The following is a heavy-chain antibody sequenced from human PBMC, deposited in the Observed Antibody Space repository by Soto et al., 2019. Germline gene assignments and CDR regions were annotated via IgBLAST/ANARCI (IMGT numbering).Heavy chain of an antibody. CDR2: ISSSSTNI. CDR1: GFIFTSYT. D-gene: IGHD5-12*01. J-gene: IGHJ4*02. CDR3: ARWPLYSFDY. Sequence: EVQLVESGGGLVKPGGSLRLSCAASGFIFTSYTMNWVRRAPGKGLEWVSSISSSSTNIHYADSVKGRFTISRDKAKKSLYLQMNSMRAEETAVYYCARWPLYSFDYWGQGTLVTGSS. V-gene: IGHV3-21*02.